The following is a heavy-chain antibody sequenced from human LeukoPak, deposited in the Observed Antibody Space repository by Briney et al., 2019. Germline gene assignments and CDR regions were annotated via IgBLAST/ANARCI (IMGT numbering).Heavy chain of an antibody. V-gene: IGHV3-48*03. CDR1: GFTFSSYE. J-gene: IGHJ4*02. CDR3: AGDGYYDILTGRTFDY. CDR2: ISSSGSTI. Sequence: PGGSLRLSCAASGFTFSSYEMNWVRQAPGKGLEWVSYISSSGSTIYYADSVKGRFTISRDNAKNSLYLQMNSLRAEDTAVYYCAGDGYYDILTGRTFDYWGQGTLVTVSS. D-gene: IGHD3-9*01.